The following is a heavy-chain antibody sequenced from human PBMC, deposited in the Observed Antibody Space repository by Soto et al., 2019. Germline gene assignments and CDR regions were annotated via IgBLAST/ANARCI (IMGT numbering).Heavy chain of an antibody. Sequence: QVQLVESGGGVVQPGRSLRLSCEASGFTFNNYGIHWARQAPGKGLEWVAAISNDGSDKYYADSVKGRLTISRDNSKKTVFLQMSSLRAEDTAVYYCAKDQARAASHGIDWGQGTMVTVSS. CDR3: AKDQARAASHGID. CDR2: ISNDGSDK. J-gene: IGHJ3*01. D-gene: IGHD6-13*01. CDR1: GFTFNNYG. V-gene: IGHV3-30*18.